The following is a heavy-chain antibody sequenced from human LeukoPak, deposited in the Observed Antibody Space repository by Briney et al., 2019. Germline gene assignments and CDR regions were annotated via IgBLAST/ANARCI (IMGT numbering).Heavy chain of an antibody. V-gene: IGHV4-34*01. CDR1: GGSISSYY. D-gene: IGHD2-15*01. Sequence: SETLSLTCTVSGGSISSYYWSWIRQPPGKGLEWIGEINHSGSTNYNPSLKSRVTISVDTSKNQFSLKLSSVTAADTAVYYCARESGRIFRGLDPWGQGTLVTVSS. CDR2: INHSGST. CDR3: ARESGRIFRGLDP. J-gene: IGHJ5*02.